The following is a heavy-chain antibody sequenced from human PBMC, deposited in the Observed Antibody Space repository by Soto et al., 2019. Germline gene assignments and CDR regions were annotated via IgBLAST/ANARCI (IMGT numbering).Heavy chain of an antibody. D-gene: IGHD1-26*01. CDR3: ARGGVEWDLLRRDYYYGMDV. J-gene: IGHJ6*02. Sequence: QVQLVQSGAEVKKPGSSVKVSCKASGGTFSSYAISWVRQAPGQGLEWMGGIIPIFGTANYAQKFQGRVTITADESTSTAYMELSSLRAEDTAVYYCARGGVEWDLLRRDYYYGMDVWGQGTTVTVSS. CDR1: GGTFSSYA. V-gene: IGHV1-69*12. CDR2: IIPIFGTA.